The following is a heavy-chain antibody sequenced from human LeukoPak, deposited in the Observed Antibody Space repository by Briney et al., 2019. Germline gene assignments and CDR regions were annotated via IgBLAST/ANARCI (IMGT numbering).Heavy chain of an antibody. V-gene: IGHV4-59*08. CDR2: IYYSGST. CDR1: GGSISSYY. Sequence: SETLSLTCTVSGGSISSYYWSWIRQPPGKGLEWIGYIYYSGSTNYNPSLKSRVTISVDTSKSQFSLKLRSVTAADTAVYYCARHMGTTFGGVIAQDYYYYGMDVWGQGTTVTVSS. CDR3: ARHMGTTFGGVIAQDYYYYGMDV. D-gene: IGHD3-16*02. J-gene: IGHJ6*02.